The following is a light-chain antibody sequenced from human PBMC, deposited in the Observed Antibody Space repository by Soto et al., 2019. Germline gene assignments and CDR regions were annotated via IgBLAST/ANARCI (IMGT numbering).Light chain of an antibody. CDR2: EVS. Sequence: QLVLTQPPSASGSPGQSVTISCTGTSSEVGGYNYVSWYQQHPGKAPKLMIYEVSKRPSGVPDRFSGSKSGNTASLTVSGLQAEDEADYYCSSYAGSNNLVFGGGTKLTVL. CDR3: SSYAGSNNLV. J-gene: IGLJ2*01. V-gene: IGLV2-8*01. CDR1: SSEVGGYNY.